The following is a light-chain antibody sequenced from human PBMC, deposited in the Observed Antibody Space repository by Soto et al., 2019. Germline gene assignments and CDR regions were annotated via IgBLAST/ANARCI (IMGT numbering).Light chain of an antibody. CDR3: CSYAGTKYYV. CDR2: EVT. CDR1: SSDIGRYEF. Sequence: QSAMTQPPSASGSLGQSVTISCTGTSSDIGRYEFVSWYQHHPGKAPKLIIYEVTERPSGVPDRFSGSKSGNTASLTVSGLQADDEADYCCCSYAGTKYYVFGTGTKLTVL. V-gene: IGLV2-8*01. J-gene: IGLJ1*01.